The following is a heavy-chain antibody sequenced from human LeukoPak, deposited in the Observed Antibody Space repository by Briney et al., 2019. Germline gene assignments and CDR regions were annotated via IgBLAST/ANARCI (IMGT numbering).Heavy chain of an antibody. CDR3: ARSQGAYFDY. Sequence: SETLSLTCTVSGDSISRYYWSWIRQPPGKGPECIGYISYSGSTNYNPSLKSRVTISLDTSKNHFSLKLTSVTAADTAVFYCARSQGAYFDYWGQGTLGTVSS. CDR1: GDSISRYY. CDR2: ISYSGST. V-gene: IGHV4-59*01. J-gene: IGHJ4*02.